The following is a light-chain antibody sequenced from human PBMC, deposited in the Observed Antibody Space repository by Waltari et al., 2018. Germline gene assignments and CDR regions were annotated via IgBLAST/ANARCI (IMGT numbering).Light chain of an antibody. CDR2: DAS. CDR1: QDISNY. V-gene: IGKV1-33*01. CDR3: QQYDNLPSIT. Sequence: DIQMTQSPSSLSASVGDRVTTTCQASQDISNYLNWYQQKPGKAPKLLIYDASNLKTGVPSRFSGSGSGTDFTFTISSLQPEDIATYYCQQYDNLPSITFGQGTRLEIK. J-gene: IGKJ5*01.